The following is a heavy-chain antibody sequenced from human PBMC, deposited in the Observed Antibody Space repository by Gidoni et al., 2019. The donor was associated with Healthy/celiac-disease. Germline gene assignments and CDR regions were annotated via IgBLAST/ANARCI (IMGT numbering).Heavy chain of an antibody. CDR3: AREYGLGYGFDP. J-gene: IGHJ5*02. Sequence: QVPLVQSGAEVKKPGSSVKVCCKASGSTFSSYAISWVRQAPGQGLEWMGRIIPILGIANYAQKFQGRVTITADKSTSTAYMELRSLSSEDTAVYYCAREYGLGYGFDPWGQGTLVTVSS. CDR1: GSTFSSYA. D-gene: IGHD3-16*01. CDR2: IIPILGIA. V-gene: IGHV1-69*04.